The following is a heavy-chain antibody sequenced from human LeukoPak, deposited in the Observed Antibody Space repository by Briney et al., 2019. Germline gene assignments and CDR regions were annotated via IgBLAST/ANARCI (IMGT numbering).Heavy chain of an antibody. D-gene: IGHD5-12*01. V-gene: IGHV3-48*01. Sequence: GGSLRLSCAASGFTFSTYSMKWVRQAPGKGLEWVSYIRDSGAMYYADSVRGRFTISRENAQNSLFLQMNSLRAEDTAVYYCARDGGYRGYDADCWGQGTLVTVSS. CDR2: IRDSGAM. J-gene: IGHJ4*02. CDR3: ARDGGYRGYDADC. CDR1: GFTFSTYS.